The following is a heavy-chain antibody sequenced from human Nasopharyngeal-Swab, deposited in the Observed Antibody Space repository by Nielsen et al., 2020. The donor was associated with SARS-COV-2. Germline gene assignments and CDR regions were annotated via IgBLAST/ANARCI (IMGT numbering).Heavy chain of an antibody. CDR3: ARGFDY. CDR1: GGSISIYY. J-gene: IGHJ4*02. CDR2: IYYIGST. V-gene: IGHV4-59*13. Sequence: SETLSPTCTVAGGSISIYYWSWIRQPPGKGLEWIGYIYYIGSTNYNPSLKSRVTISVETSKNQFPLNLSSVTAADTAVYYCARGFDYWGQGTLVTVSS.